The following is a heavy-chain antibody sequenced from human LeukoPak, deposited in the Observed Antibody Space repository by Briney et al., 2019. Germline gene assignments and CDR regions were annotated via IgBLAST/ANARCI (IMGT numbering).Heavy chain of an antibody. J-gene: IGHJ5*02. CDR3: ARVLLWFGELMFDP. D-gene: IGHD3-10*01. V-gene: IGHV1-2*02. CDR2: INPNSGGT. CDR1: GYTFTGYY. Sequence: ASVKVSCKASGYTFTGYYMHWVRQAPGQGLEWMGWINPNSGGTNYAQKFQGRVTMARDTSISTAYMELSSLRSEDTAVYYCARVLLWFGELMFDPWGQGTLVTVSS.